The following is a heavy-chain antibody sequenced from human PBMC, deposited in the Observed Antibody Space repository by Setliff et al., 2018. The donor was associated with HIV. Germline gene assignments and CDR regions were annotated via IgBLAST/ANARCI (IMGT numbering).Heavy chain of an antibody. CDR3: TSHCSSTSCQYDY. J-gene: IGHJ4*02. Sequence: GGSLRLSCAASGFTFSSYAMHWVRQAPGKGLEWVAVISYDGSNKYYADSVKGRFTISRDNSKNTLYLQMNSLRAEDTAVYYCTSHCSSTSCQYDYWGQGTLVTVSS. D-gene: IGHD2-2*01. V-gene: IGHV3-30-3*01. CDR2: ISYDGSNK. CDR1: GFTFSSYA.